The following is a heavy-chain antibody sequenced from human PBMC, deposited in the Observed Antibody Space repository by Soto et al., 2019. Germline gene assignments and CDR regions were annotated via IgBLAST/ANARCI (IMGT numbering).Heavy chain of an antibody. D-gene: IGHD5-12*01. CDR3: ARHSEYSGYRSPGPLVP. J-gene: IGHJ5*02. CDR1: GFTFSDYY. V-gene: IGHV3-11*01. CDR2: ISWGGKNI. Sequence: GGSLRLSCAGFGFTFSDYYMSWIRQAPGQGLEWVASISWGGKNINYADSVKGRFTISRDNAENLMFLQMTSLGADDTAVYYCARHSEYSGYRSPGPLVPWGQGTLVTVSS.